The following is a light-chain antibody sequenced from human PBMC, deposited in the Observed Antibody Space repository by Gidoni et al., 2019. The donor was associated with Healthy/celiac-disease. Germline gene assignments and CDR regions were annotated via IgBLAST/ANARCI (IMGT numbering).Light chain of an antibody. V-gene: IGLV2-11*01. Sequence: QSALTQPRSVSGSPGQSVTISCTGTSSDVGGYNYVSWYQQHPGKAPKLMIYDVSQRPSGVPDRCSGSKSGNTASLTISGLQAEDEADYYCCSYAGTVVFGGGTKLTVL. CDR1: SSDVGGYNY. CDR3: CSYAGTVV. J-gene: IGLJ2*01. CDR2: DVS.